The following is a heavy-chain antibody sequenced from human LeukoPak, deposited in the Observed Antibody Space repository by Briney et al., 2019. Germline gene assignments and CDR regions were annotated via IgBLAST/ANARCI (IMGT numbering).Heavy chain of an antibody. CDR2: ISWNSSTK. D-gene: IGHD5-18*01. Sequence: GGSLRLSCAASGVTFDHYAMHWVRQAPGKGLEWVSGISWNSSTKIYGDSVKGRFTISRDNAKNSLFLQMDSLRPDDTALYFCATVDRRGYSYDYGTMDVWGKGTTVTVSS. CDR1: GVTFDHYA. J-gene: IGHJ6*03. V-gene: IGHV3-9*01. CDR3: ATVDRRGYSYDYGTMDV.